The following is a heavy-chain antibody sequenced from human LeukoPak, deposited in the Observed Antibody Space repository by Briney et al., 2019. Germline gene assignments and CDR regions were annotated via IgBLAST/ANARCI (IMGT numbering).Heavy chain of an antibody. J-gene: IGHJ6*02. Sequence: SETLSLTCAVYGGSFSGYYWSWIRQPPGKGLEWIGEINHSGSTNYNPSLKSRVTISVDTSKNQFSLKLSSVTAADTAVYYCARGRKSYGMDVWGQGTTVTVSS. V-gene: IGHV4-34*01. CDR3: ARGRKSYGMDV. D-gene: IGHD1-14*01. CDR2: INHSGST. CDR1: GGSFSGYY.